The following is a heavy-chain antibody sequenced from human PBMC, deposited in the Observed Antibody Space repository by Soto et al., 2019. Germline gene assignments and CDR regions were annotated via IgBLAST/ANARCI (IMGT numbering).Heavy chain of an antibody. D-gene: IGHD3-10*01. CDR3: ARDSDDYGSENYFDY. J-gene: IGHJ4*02. Sequence: PSETLSLTCTVSGGSISSYYWTLIRQPPGKGLEWIGYIYYSGSTNYNPSLKSRVTISVDTSKNQFSLKLSSVTAADTAVYYCARDSDDYGSENYFDYWGQGTLVTVSS. CDR1: GGSISSYY. CDR2: IYYSGST. V-gene: IGHV4-59*01.